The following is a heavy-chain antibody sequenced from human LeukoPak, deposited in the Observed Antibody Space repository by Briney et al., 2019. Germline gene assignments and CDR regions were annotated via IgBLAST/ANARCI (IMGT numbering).Heavy chain of an antibody. J-gene: IGHJ6*03. V-gene: IGHV4-59*11. Sequence: PSETLSLTCTVSGGSISSHYWSWIRQPPGKGLEWIGYIYYSGSTNYNPSLKSRVTISVDTSKNQFSLKLSSVTAADTAVYYCARDRYYYYMDVWGKGTTVTVSS. CDR3: ARDRYYYYMDV. CDR2: IYYSGST. CDR1: GGSISSHY.